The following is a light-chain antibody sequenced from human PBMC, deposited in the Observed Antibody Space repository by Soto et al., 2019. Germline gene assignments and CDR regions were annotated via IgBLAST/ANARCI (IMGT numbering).Light chain of an antibody. CDR3: HQYNNWPST. V-gene: IGKV3-15*01. CDR2: GAS. Sequence: EIVMTQSPATLSVSPGERATLSCRDSQSVSSKLGWYQQKPGQAPRLLIYGASIRATGIPARFSGSGSGTEFTLTISSRQSEDFAVYYCHQYNNWPSTFGPVTKVD. CDR1: QSVSSK. J-gene: IGKJ3*01.